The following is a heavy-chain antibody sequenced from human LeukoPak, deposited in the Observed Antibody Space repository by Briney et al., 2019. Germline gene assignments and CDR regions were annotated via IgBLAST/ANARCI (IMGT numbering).Heavy chain of an antibody. V-gene: IGHV3-48*03. D-gene: IGHD4-17*01. J-gene: IGHJ6*02. CDR3: AREGGDYGENYYYYGMDV. CDR2: ISSSGSTI. Sequence: GSLRLSCPASGFTFSSYEMNWVRQAPGQGLEWVSYISSSGSTIYYADSVKGRFTISRDNAKNSLYLQMNSLRAEDTAVYYCAREGGDYGENYYYYGMDVWGQGTTVTVSS. CDR1: GFTFSSYE.